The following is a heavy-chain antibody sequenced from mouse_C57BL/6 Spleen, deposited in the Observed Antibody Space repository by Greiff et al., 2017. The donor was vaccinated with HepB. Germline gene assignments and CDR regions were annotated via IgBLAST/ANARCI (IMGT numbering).Heavy chain of an antibody. Sequence: EVQLQQSGPELVKPGASVKIPCKASGYTFTDYNMDWVKQSHGKSLEWIGDINPNNGGTIYNQKFKGKATLTVDKSSSTAYMELRSLTSEDTAVYDCASSSSGLYAMDYWGQGTSVTVSS. CDR2: INPNNGGT. CDR3: ASSSSGLYAMDY. V-gene: IGHV1-18*01. J-gene: IGHJ4*01. D-gene: IGHD3-2*02. CDR1: GYTFTDYN.